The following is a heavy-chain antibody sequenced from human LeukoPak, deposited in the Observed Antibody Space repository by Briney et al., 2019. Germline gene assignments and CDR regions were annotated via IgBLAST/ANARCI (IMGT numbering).Heavy chain of an antibody. D-gene: IGHD3-10*01. CDR1: GGSISSGGYS. CDR2: IYHSGST. V-gene: IGHV4-30-2*01. Sequence: SETLSLTCAVSGGSISSGGYSWSWIRQPPGKGLEWMGYIYHSGSTYYNPSLKSRVTISVDRSKNQFSLKLSSVTAADTAVYYCARDSGMVRGEAYYYYGMDVWGKGTTVTVSS. CDR3: ARDSGMVRGEAYYYYGMDV. J-gene: IGHJ6*04.